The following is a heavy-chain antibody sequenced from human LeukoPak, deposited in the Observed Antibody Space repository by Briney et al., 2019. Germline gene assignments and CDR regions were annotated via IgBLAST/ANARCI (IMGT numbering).Heavy chain of an antibody. CDR2: ISSSGSTI. D-gene: IGHD2-15*01. Sequence: GGSLRLSCAASGFTFSSNNMNWVRQAPGKGLEWVSYISSSGSTIYHADSVMGRFTISRDNAKNSLYLQMNSLRAEDTAVYYCAREEAYCSGTSCFRFFDYWGQGTLVSVSS. CDR3: AREEAYCSGTSCFRFFDY. J-gene: IGHJ4*02. CDR1: GFTFSSNN. V-gene: IGHV3-48*03.